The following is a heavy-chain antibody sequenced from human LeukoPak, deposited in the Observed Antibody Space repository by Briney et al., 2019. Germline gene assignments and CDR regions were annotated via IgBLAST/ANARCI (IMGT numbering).Heavy chain of an antibody. CDR3: AKDPESETDYDSSGYYLNHNNWFDP. Sequence: GGSLRLSCAASGFTFSSYWMHWVRQAPGKGLVWVSRINSDGRSTSYADSVKGRFTISRDNAKNTLYLQMNSLRAEDTAVYYCAKDPESETDYDSSGYYLNHNNWFDPWGQGTLVTVSS. D-gene: IGHD3-22*01. V-gene: IGHV3-74*01. CDR1: GFTFSSYW. CDR2: INSDGRST. J-gene: IGHJ5*02.